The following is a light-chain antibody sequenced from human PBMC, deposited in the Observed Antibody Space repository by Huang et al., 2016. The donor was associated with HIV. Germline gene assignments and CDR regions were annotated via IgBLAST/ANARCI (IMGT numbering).Light chain of an antibody. Sequence: AIQMTQSPSSLYASVGDRVTITCRASKDIRNDLDWYQQKQGKAPKLLIFAASNLQSGVPSRFSGSGSGTDFTLTISSLQPEDFATYYCLQDYNYPRTCGQGTKLEIK. CDR1: KDIRND. CDR3: LQDYNYPRT. V-gene: IGKV1-6*02. J-gene: IGKJ2*01. CDR2: AAS.